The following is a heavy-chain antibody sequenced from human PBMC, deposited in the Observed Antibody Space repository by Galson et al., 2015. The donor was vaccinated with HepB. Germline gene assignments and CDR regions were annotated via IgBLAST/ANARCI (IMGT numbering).Heavy chain of an antibody. V-gene: IGHV1-18*04. CDR3: ARGARGDSDYDFWSGAKYFDY. CDR2: ISAYNGNT. Sequence: SVKVSCKASGYTFTSYGISWVRQAPGQGLEWMGWISAYNGNTNYAQKLQGRVTMTTDTSTSTAYMELRSLRSDDTAVYYCARGARGDSDYDFWSGAKYFDYWGQGTLVTVSS. D-gene: IGHD3-3*01. CDR1: GYTFTSYG. J-gene: IGHJ4*02.